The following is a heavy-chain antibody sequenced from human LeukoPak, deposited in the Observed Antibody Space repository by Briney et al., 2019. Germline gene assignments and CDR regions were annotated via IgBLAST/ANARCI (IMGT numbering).Heavy chain of an antibody. D-gene: IGHD1-1*01. J-gene: IGHJ3*01. CDR1: GVTISPYY. CDR2: IHTSGSN. V-gene: IGHV4-4*09. Sequence: SETPSLTCAVSGVTISPYYWAWIRQPPGKGLEWIGYIHTSGSNNQYPSLKSRVSISVDKSKNHFSLRLTSVTAADTAVYYCARLSAAVQLGAFDLWGQGTMVTVSS. CDR3: ARLSAAVQLGAFDL.